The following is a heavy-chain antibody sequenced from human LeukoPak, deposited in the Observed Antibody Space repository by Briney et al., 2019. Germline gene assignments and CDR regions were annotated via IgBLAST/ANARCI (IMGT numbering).Heavy chain of an antibody. CDR1: GYIFTHYR. J-gene: IGHJ4*02. CDR2: IIAYNGNT. V-gene: IGHV1-18*01. Sequence: ASVKVSCQGSGYIFTHYRGRAVRQAPGKGLEWMEWIIAYNGNTNYAQKFKDRVALSTESSTSTAYIEMRGRTSDDTAVYYCARWGDEAYWFQGALVIVSS. CDR3: ARWGDEAY. D-gene: IGHD3-10*01.